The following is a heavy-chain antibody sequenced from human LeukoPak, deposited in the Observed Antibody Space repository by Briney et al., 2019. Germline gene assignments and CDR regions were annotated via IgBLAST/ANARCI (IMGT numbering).Heavy chain of an antibody. CDR3: ARDYYSSGDF. Sequence: GGSLRLSCAASGFTFSSYWMHWVRQAPGRGLVWVSRINSDGSSTWYADSVEGRFTTSRDNAKNTLYLQMNSLRAEDTAVYYCARDYYSSGDFWGQGTLVTVSS. J-gene: IGHJ4*02. V-gene: IGHV3-74*01. D-gene: IGHD6-19*01. CDR1: GFTFSSYW. CDR2: INSDGSST.